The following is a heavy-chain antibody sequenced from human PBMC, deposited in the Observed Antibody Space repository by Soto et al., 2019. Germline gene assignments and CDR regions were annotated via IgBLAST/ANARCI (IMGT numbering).Heavy chain of an antibody. Sequence: SVKVSCKASGGTFSSYAISWVRQAPGQGLEWMGGIIPIFGTANYAQKFQGRVTITADESTSTAYMELSSLRSEDTAVYYCARDGTLAYCGGDCYYGLDYWGQGTLVTVSS. D-gene: IGHD2-21*02. CDR3: ARDGTLAYCGGDCYYGLDY. CDR2: IIPIFGTA. V-gene: IGHV1-69*13. J-gene: IGHJ4*02. CDR1: GGTFSSYA.